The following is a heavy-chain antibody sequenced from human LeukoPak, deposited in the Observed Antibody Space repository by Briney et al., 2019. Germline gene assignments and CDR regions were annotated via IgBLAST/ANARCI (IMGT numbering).Heavy chain of an antibody. V-gene: IGHV4-34*01. Sequence: SETLSLTCAVYGGSFSGYYWSWIRQPPGKGLEWIGEINHSGSTNYNPSLKSRVTISLDTSKNQFSLKLSSVTAADTAVYYCARFRVLWFGELPYYYYYGMDVWGQGTRLPSP. J-gene: IGHJ6*02. CDR3: ARFRVLWFGELPYYYYYGMDV. CDR2: INHSGST. CDR1: GGSFSGYY. D-gene: IGHD3-10*01.